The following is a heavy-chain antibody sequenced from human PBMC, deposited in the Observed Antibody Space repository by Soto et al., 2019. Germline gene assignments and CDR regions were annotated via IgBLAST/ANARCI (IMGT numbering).Heavy chain of an antibody. CDR2: ISSSSSYI. J-gene: IGHJ4*02. CDR1: GFTFSSYS. D-gene: IGHD4-17*01. V-gene: IGHV3-21*01. CDR3: AGDAYGDYSFDY. Sequence: EVQLVESGGGLVKPGGSLRLSCAASGFTFSSYSMNWVRQAPGTGLEWVYSISSSSSYIYYADSVKGRVTTSRDNAKHSLYLQINSLRAEDTAVYDCAGDAYGDYSFDYCGQGTLVIVSS.